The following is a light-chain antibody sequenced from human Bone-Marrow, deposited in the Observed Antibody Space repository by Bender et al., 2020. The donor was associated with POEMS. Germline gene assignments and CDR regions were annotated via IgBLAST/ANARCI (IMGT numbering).Light chain of an antibody. J-gene: IGLJ2*01. CDR2: TTT. CDR3: LIYYAGAVF. Sequence: QAVVTQEPSLTVSPGGTVTPTCAANTGAVTIDFHANWFQQKPGQPPRPLIYTTTSRHSWTPARFSGSLLRGKAALTLSGVRPEDEADDYCLIYYAGAVFFGGGTKLTVL. CDR1: TGAVTIDFH. V-gene: IGLV7-43*01.